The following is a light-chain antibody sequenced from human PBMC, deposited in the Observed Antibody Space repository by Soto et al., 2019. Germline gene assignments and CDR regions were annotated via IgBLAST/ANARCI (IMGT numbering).Light chain of an antibody. CDR2: GAS. V-gene: IGKV3-20*01. Sequence: EIVLTQSPGTLSLSPGERATLSCRASQSVRSSYLAWYQQKPGQAPRLLIYGASSRTTDFADRFSGSGSGTDFTLTISRLEPEDFAVYYCQQYGSSPLTFGGGTKVEIK. CDR3: QQYGSSPLT. CDR1: QSVRSSY. J-gene: IGKJ4*01.